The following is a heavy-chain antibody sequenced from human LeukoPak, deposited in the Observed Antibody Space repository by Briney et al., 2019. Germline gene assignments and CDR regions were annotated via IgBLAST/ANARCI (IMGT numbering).Heavy chain of an antibody. D-gene: IGHD5-24*01. J-gene: IGHJ4*02. CDR1: GFIFSSYE. CDR3: ARGRRDGYNY. V-gene: IGHV3-48*03. Sequence: GGSLRLSCEASGFIFSSYEMNWVRQAPGKGLEWVSYISTTGTTIYYSDSVRGRFTVSRDNARNSLFLQMSSLRAEDTAVYYCARGRRDGYNYWGQGTLVTVSS. CDR2: ISTTGTTI.